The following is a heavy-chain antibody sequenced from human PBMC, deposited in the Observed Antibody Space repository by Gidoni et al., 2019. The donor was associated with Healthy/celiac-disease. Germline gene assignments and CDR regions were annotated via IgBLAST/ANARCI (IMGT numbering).Heavy chain of an antibody. Sequence: EVQLLESGGGLVQPVGSLILSCAAYGCNVSSYAMSCVRQAPGKGLEWVSAISGSGGSTYYADSVKGRFTISRDNSKNTLYLQMNSLRAEDTAVYYCAKDQGGYSYGPGYWGQGTLVTVSS. J-gene: IGHJ4*02. V-gene: IGHV3-23*01. D-gene: IGHD5-18*01. CDR1: GCNVSSYA. CDR2: ISGSGGST. CDR3: AKDQGGYSYGPGY.